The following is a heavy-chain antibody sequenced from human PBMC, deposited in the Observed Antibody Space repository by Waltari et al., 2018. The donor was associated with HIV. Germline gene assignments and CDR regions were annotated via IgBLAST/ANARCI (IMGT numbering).Heavy chain of an antibody. Sequence: QVQLVESGGGVVQPGTSLTLSCAVCGFTFSNFPLHWVRQSTGKGLEWLAVFWSDGAEISYADSVKGRFTVSKDSSQKTLYLHLTSLRAEDTALYYCARGYSSSRWIPLYHWGRGTLVTVSS. D-gene: IGHD6-6*01. J-gene: IGHJ4*02. V-gene: IGHV3-33*01. CDR2: FWSDGAEI. CDR3: ARGYSSSRWIPLYH. CDR1: GFTFSNFP.